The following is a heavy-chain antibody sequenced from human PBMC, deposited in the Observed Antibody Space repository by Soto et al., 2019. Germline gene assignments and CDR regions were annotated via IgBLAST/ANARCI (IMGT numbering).Heavy chain of an antibody. V-gene: IGHV1-18*01. D-gene: IGHD2-15*01. J-gene: IGHJ4*02. CDR3: ARVPRFLVYCSGVSCYWHDY. CDR2: ISAYNGNT. Sequence: QVQLVQSGAEVKKPGASVKVSCKASGYTFTSYGISWVRQAPGQGLEWMGWISAYNGNTNYAQKLQGRVTMTTDTSTSTAYMQLRSLRSDDTAVYYCARVPRFLVYCSGVSCYWHDYLSQGTLVTLSS. CDR1: GYTFTSYG.